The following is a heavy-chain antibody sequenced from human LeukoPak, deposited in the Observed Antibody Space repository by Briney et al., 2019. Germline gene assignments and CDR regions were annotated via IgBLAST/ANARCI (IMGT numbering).Heavy chain of an antibody. CDR1: GGSFSGYY. Sequence: PSETLTLTCAVYGGSFSGYYWSWIRQPPGKGLEWIGEINHSGSTNYNPSLKSRVTISVDTSKNQFSLKLSSVTAADTAVYYCARPPHYWGQGALVTVSS. V-gene: IGHV4-34*01. J-gene: IGHJ4*02. CDR2: INHSGST. CDR3: ARPPHY.